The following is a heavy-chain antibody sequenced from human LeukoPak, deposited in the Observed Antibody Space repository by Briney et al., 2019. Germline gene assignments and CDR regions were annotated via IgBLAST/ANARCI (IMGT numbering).Heavy chain of an antibody. Sequence: SETLSLTCTVSGGSISSYYWSWIRQPAGKGLEWIGRIYTSGSTNYNPSLKSRVTMSVDTSKNQFSLKLSSVTAADTAVYYCARVTGPTSTMVRGVIIPAFDYWGQGTLVTVSS. CDR2: IYTSGST. D-gene: IGHD3-10*01. CDR3: ARVTGPTSTMVRGVIIPAFDY. J-gene: IGHJ4*02. V-gene: IGHV4-4*07. CDR1: GGSISSYY.